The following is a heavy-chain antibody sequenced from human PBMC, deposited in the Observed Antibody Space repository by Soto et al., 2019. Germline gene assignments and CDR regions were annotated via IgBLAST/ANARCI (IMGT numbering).Heavy chain of an antibody. CDR3: ARIAAAGKRRGFDI. D-gene: IGHD6-13*01. CDR2: IRWNGGSR. Sequence: DVQLVESGGGLVQPGRSLRLSCAASGFTFDDYAMHWVRQAPGKGLEWVSGIRWNGGSRGYADSEKGRFTISRDNTKNSLYLQMKSVRAGDAALYDCARIAAAGKRRGFDIWGQGTMVTVSS. J-gene: IGHJ3*02. V-gene: IGHV3-9*01. CDR1: GFTFDDYA.